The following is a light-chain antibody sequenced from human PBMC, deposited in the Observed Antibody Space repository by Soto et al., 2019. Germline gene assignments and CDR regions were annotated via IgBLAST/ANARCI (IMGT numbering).Light chain of an antibody. CDR3: QQRSNWPGT. CDR2: DAS. J-gene: IGKJ1*01. Sequence: EIVLTQSPGTLSLSPGERATLSCRASQTVRNNYLAWYQQKPGQAPRLLIYDASNRATGIPARFSGSGSGTDFTLTISSLEPEDFAVYYCQQRSNWPGTFGQGTKVDIK. CDR1: QTVRNNY. V-gene: IGKV3-11*01.